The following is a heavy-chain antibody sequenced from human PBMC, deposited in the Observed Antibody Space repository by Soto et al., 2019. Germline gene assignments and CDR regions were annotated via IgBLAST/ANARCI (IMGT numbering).Heavy chain of an antibody. CDR3: AREEDYYGSGSYYNKYNWFDP. CDR1: CGSISSYY. CDR2: IYSHGTT. J-gene: IGHJ5*02. V-gene: IGHV4-4*07. Sequence: SETLSLTCSVSCGSISSYYWSWIRQPAGKGLEWIGRIYSHGTTNYNPSLKSRVTVSVDTSKNQVSLKLTSVTAADTAVYYCAREEDYYGSGSYYNKYNWFDPWGQGTLVTVSS. D-gene: IGHD3-10*01.